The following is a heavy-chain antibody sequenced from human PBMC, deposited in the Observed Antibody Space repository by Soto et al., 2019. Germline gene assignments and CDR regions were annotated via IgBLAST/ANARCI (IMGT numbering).Heavy chain of an antibody. V-gene: IGHV3-30*14. Sequence: PGGSLRLSCAASGFTFNIYALHWVRQAPGKGLEWVAVISFYGTKKYYSDSVKGRFTISRDNLKNTLYLQMNNLRVEDAALYFCAREDDYGYRYINYGLDVWGQGTTVTVSS. J-gene: IGHJ6*02. CDR1: GFTFNIYA. CDR3: AREDDYGYRYINYGLDV. CDR2: ISFYGTKK. D-gene: IGHD4-17*01.